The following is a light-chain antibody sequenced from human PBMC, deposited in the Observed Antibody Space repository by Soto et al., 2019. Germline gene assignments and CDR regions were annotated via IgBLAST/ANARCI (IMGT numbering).Light chain of an antibody. J-gene: IGLJ2*01. V-gene: IGLV2-14*03. CDR2: DVN. Sequence: QSALTQPASVSGSPGQSITISCTGTSSDIGAYNFFSWYQQHPGKAPKLMLYDVNIRPSGVSNRFSGSKSGNTASLTISGLQAEDEADYYCTSWTTSTTMIFGGGTKQTVL. CDR3: TSWTTSTTMI. CDR1: SSDIGAYNF.